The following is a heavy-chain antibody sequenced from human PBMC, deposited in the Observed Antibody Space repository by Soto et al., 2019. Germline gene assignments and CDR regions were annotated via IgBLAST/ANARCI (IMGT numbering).Heavy chain of an antibody. CDR3: AIDLSPADGNRFYAAFDI. Sequence: EVQLVESGGDLVQPGGSLRLSCAASGFTFSTYWMTWVRQAPGRGLEWVANIRKDASVIHYADSVEGRFTISRDNAKKSLYLQMSRLRAEDTAVYFCAIDLSPADGNRFYAAFDIWGQGTVVTVSS. D-gene: IGHD2-2*01. CDR1: GFTFSTYW. V-gene: IGHV3-7*01. J-gene: IGHJ3*02. CDR2: IRKDASVI.